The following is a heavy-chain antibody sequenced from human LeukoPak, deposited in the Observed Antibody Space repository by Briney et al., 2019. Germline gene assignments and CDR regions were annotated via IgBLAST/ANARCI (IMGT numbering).Heavy chain of an antibody. CDR2: IIPIFGTA. CDR1: GGTFSSYA. J-gene: IGHJ4*02. D-gene: IGHD5-12*01. Sequence: GASVKVSCKASGGTFSSYAISWVRQAPGQGLEWMGGIIPIFGTANYAQKFQGRVTITADESTSTAYMELSSLRSEDTAVYYCARVRGIVATIRWTGAGGYFDYWGQGTLVTVSS. CDR3: ARVRGIVATIRWTGAGGYFDY. V-gene: IGHV1-69*13.